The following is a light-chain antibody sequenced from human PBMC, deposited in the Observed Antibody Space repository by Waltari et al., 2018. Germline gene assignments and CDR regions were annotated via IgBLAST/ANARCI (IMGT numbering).Light chain of an antibody. Sequence: QSALTQPPSASGSPGQSVTISCTGTSSDVGGYNYVSWYQQTPGKALKRMIYEVNKRPSGVPTRFSGSKSGNTASLTVSGHQAEDEADYYCSSYAGSNSAVFGGGTKVTVL. CDR3: SSYAGSNSAV. J-gene: IGLJ2*01. V-gene: IGLV2-8*01. CDR2: EVN. CDR1: SSDVGGYNY.